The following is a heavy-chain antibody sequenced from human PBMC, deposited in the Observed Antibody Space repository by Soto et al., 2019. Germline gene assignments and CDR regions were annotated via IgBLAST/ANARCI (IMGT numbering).Heavy chain of an antibody. D-gene: IGHD6-19*01. J-gene: IGHJ3*02. Sequence: GGSLRLSCAASGFTFSSNYMSWVRQAPGKGLEWVSVIYSGGSTYYADSVKGRFTISRHNSKHTLYLQMNSLRAEDTAVYYGAREFAYGYSRGWLHRRNAFDIWGQWTMVTVSS. CDR3: AREFAYGYSRGWLHRRNAFDI. CDR2: IYSGGST. V-gene: IGHV3-53*04. CDR1: GFTFSSNY.